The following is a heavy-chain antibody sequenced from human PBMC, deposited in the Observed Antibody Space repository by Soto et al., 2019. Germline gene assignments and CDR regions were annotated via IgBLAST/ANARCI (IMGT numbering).Heavy chain of an antibody. Sequence: PSETLSLSCPVSGGSISRFFWSWIRQSPGKGLESIGYIFYTGSTTYNPSLKSRVTISIDTSKNQFSPKLSSLTAADTAVYYCAHFSDLEWFDPWGQGTLVTVSS. J-gene: IGHJ5*02. CDR1: GGSISRFF. V-gene: IGHV4-59*01. D-gene: IGHD2-21*01. CDR3: AHFSDLEWFDP. CDR2: IFYTGST.